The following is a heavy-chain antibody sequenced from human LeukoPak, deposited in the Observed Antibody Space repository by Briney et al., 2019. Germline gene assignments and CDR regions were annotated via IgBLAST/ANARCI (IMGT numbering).Heavy chain of an antibody. CDR1: GGSISSYY. CDR3: ARVYYSSSYDYWYFDL. Sequence: SETLSLTCTVSGGSISSYYWSWIRQPPGKGLEWVGYIYYSGSTNYNPSLKSRVTISVDTSKNQFSLKLSSVTAADTAVYYCARVYYSSSYDYWYFDLWGRGTLVTVSS. CDR2: IYYSGST. J-gene: IGHJ2*01. D-gene: IGHD6-13*01. V-gene: IGHV4-59*01.